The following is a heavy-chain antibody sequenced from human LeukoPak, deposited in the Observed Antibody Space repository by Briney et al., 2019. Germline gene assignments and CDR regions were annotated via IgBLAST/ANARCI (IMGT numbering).Heavy chain of an antibody. D-gene: IGHD1-14*01. V-gene: IGHV3-48*02. J-gene: IGHJ3*02. CDR3: AKELLSSPTAEDAFDI. CDR2: ISSSSSTI. CDR1: GFTFSSYS. Sequence: AGGSLRLSCAASGFTFSSYSMNWVRQAPGKGLEWVSYISSSSSTIYYADSVKGRFTTSRDNAKNSLYLQMNSLRDEDTAVYYCAKELLSSPTAEDAFDIWGQGTMVTVSS.